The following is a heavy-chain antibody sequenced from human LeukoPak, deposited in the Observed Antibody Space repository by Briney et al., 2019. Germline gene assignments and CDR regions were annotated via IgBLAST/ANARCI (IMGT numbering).Heavy chain of an antibody. CDR3: ARYGNGAWLAHYSFDI. CDR2: IKQDGSEK. D-gene: IGHD6-19*01. J-gene: IGHJ3*02. V-gene: IGHV3-7*01. Sequence: GGSLRLSCAASGFTLSNYWMSWVRQAPGKGLEWVANIKQDGSEKYYVDSVKGRFAISRDNAKNSLYLQMNSLRAEDTAVYYCARYGNGAWLAHYSFDIWGQGTTVTVSS. CDR1: GFTLSNYW.